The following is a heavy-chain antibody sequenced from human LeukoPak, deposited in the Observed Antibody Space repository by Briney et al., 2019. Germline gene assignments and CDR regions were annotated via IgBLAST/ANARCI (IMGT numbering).Heavy chain of an antibody. J-gene: IGHJ3*02. Sequence: GGSLRLSCAASGFTFSSYAMSWVRQAPGKGLEWVSAISGSGGSTYYADSVKGRFTISRDNSKNTLYLQMNSLRAEDTAVYYCAKGRPSDYGGNRSSRHDAFDIWGQGTMVTVSS. CDR1: GFTFSSYA. CDR2: ISGSGGST. D-gene: IGHD4-23*01. CDR3: AKGRPSDYGGNRSSRHDAFDI. V-gene: IGHV3-23*01.